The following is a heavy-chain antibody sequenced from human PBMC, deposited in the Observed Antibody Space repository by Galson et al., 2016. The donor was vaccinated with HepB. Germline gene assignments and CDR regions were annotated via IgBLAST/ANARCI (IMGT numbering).Heavy chain of an antibody. CDR1: GYRFTSYW. Sequence: QSGAEVKKPGESLKISCKGSGYRFTSYWIAWVRQMPGKGLEWMGIFHPADSDTIYSPSFEGQVTFSADKSINTAYLQWGSLKASDTAMYYCAKISSSPDIHTGGSVYDHFHGMDGWGQGTAVIVAS. CDR3: AKISSSPDIHTGGSVYDHFHGMDG. V-gene: IGHV5-51*01. J-gene: IGHJ6*02. D-gene: IGHD2-8*02. CDR2: FHPADSDT.